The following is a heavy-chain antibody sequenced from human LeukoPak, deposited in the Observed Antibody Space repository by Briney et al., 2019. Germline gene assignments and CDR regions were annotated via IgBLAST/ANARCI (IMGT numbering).Heavy chain of an antibody. Sequence: GGSLRLSCAASGFTFSNSAMSWVGQAPGKGLEGVSTISGRDSSTYYADSVKGRFTISRDNPKNTLYLQMNSLRADDTAVYYCAKSGYNRFDYWGQGTLVTVSS. D-gene: IGHD5-24*01. V-gene: IGHV3-23*01. CDR1: GFTFSNSA. CDR2: ISGRDSST. J-gene: IGHJ4*02. CDR3: AKSGYNRFDY.